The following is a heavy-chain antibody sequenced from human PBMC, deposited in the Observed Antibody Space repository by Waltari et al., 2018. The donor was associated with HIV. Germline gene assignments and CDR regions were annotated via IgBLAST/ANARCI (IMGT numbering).Heavy chain of an antibody. CDR1: GYTFSNYD. CDR3: ARGGEMGAPYVGMDV. J-gene: IGHJ6*02. D-gene: IGHD3-10*01. Sequence: QAQLVQSGAEVKRPGASVKVSCKASGYTFSNYDFNWVRQATGQGLEWMGWRNPNSGNSGVVQKFQVRVTMTRDTSISTAYMELSSLGSEDTAVYYCARGGEMGAPYVGMDVWGQGTTVTVSS. CDR2: RNPNSGNS. V-gene: IGHV1-8*01.